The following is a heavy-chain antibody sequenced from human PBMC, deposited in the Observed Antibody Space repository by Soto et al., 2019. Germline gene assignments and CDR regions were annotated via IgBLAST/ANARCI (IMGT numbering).Heavy chain of an antibody. J-gene: IGHJ3*02. Sequence: QVQLQESGPGLVKSSETLSLTCTVSGGSISNSYWSWIRQPPGKGLGWIGFIFRTGSTNYNPSVRGRVTISVDTSKNQFSLNLRSVTAADTAVYYCARPSKEWLANDAFDIWGQGTMVTVSS. V-gene: IGHV4-59*08. CDR1: GGSISNSY. CDR3: ARPSKEWLANDAFDI. CDR2: IFRTGST. D-gene: IGHD6-19*01.